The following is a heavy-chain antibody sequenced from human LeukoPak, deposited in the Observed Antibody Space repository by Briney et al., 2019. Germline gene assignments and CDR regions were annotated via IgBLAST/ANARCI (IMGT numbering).Heavy chain of an antibody. CDR1: GYSFTSYW. D-gene: IGHD2-21*02. Sequence: GESLNISCKGSGYSFTSYWIGWVRQMPGKGLEWMGIIYPGDSDTRYSPSFQGQVTISADKSISTAYLQWSSLKASDTAMYYCARQFSVDCGGDCPFDYWGQGTLVTVSS. CDR3: ARQFSVDCGGDCPFDY. J-gene: IGHJ4*02. CDR2: IYPGDSDT. V-gene: IGHV5-51*01.